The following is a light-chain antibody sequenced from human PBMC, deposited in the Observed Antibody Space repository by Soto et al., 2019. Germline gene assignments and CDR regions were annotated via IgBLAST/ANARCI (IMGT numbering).Light chain of an antibody. V-gene: IGKV3-15*01. CDR1: QSVSRN. CDR3: QQYNNWPYT. CDR2: GAS. J-gene: IGKJ2*01. Sequence: EIVMTQSPAILSVSPGERVTLSCRASQSVSRNFAWYRQKPGQAPTLLIYGASTRATGIPARFSGSGSGTDVTLTISSLQSEDCAVYYCQQYNNWPYTFGQGTKLEIK.